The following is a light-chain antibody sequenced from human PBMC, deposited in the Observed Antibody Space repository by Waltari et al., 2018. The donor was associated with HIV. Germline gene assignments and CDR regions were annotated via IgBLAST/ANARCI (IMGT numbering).Light chain of an antibody. Sequence: SYDLTHPPSVSVSPGQTARITCSGDPLAKQYAYWYQQKPGQAPQLVMYQDIERPSGIPERFSGSSSGTAVTLTISRVQAADEADYYCQSIDSGGTFVFGTGTKVTVL. CDR2: QDI. CDR3: QSIDSGGTFV. J-gene: IGLJ1*01. CDR1: PLAKQY. V-gene: IGLV3-25*03.